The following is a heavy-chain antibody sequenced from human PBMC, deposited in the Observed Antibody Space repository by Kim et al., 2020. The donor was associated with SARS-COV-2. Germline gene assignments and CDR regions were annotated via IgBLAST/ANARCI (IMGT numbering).Heavy chain of an antibody. CDR3: ARYEVPIAAAGTGHYYNGMDV. V-gene: IGHV1-69*13. J-gene: IGHJ6*02. Sequence: SVKVSCKVSGGTFSSYAISWVRQAPGQGLEWMGGIIPIFGTTNYAQRFQGRVTITADESTRTAYMELSSLRSDDTAVYYCARYEVPIAAAGTGHYYNGMDVWGQGTTVTVSS. D-gene: IGHD6-13*01. CDR2: IIPIFGTT. CDR1: GGTFSSYA.